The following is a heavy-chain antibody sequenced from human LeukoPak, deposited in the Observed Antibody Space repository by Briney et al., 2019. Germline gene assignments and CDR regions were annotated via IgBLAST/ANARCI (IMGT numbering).Heavy chain of an antibody. Sequence: SETLSLTCTVSGGSISSSSYYWGWIRQPPGKGLEWIGSIYYSGSTYYNPSLKSRVTISVDTSKNQFSLKLSSVTAADTAVYYCARTFMITFGGVIASAFDYWGQGTLVTVSS. V-gene: IGHV4-39*01. CDR3: ARTFMITFGGVIASAFDY. J-gene: IGHJ4*02. CDR2: IYYSGST. CDR1: GGSISSSSYY. D-gene: IGHD3-16*02.